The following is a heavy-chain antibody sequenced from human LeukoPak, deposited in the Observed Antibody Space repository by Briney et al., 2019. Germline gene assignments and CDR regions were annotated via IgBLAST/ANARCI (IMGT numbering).Heavy chain of an antibody. J-gene: IGHJ4*02. D-gene: IGHD3-22*01. CDR3: ARHRHDGGAYWRGDLDY. Sequence: SETLSLTCTVSGGSVSSGSFYWSWIRQPPGKGLEWIGYLYYSGSTNYNPSLKSRLTISRDTSKNQFSLKLSSVTAADTAVYYCARHRHDGGAYWRGDLDYWGQGILVTVSS. CDR1: GGSVSSGSFY. CDR2: LYYSGST. V-gene: IGHV4-61*01.